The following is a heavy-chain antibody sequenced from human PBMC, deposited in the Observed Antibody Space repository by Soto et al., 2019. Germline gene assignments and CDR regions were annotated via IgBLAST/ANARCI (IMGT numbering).Heavy chain of an antibody. CDR1: GFTFSSYG. Sequence: QVQLVESGGGVVQPGRSLRLSCAASGFTFSSYGMHWVRQAPGKGLEWVAVIWYDGSNKYYADSVKGRFTISRDNSKNTLYLQMNSLRAEDTAVYYCARGTGLGPRPDYFDYWGQGTLVTVSS. CDR3: ARGTGLGPRPDYFDY. D-gene: IGHD3-16*01. CDR2: IWYDGSNK. V-gene: IGHV3-33*01. J-gene: IGHJ4*02.